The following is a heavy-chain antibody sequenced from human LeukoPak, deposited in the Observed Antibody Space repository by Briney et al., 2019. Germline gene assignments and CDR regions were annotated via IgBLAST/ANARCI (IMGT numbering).Heavy chain of an antibody. CDR1: GFTFSSYS. Sequence: GGSLGLSCAASGFTFSSYSMNWVRQAPGKGLEWVSYISSGSSTIYYADSVKGRFTISRDNAKNSLYLQMNSLRDEDTAVYYCAKVGGSGYRYDCFDYWGQGTLVTVSS. D-gene: IGHD3-22*01. V-gene: IGHV3-48*02. CDR3: AKVGGSGYRYDCFDY. J-gene: IGHJ4*02. CDR2: ISSGSSTI.